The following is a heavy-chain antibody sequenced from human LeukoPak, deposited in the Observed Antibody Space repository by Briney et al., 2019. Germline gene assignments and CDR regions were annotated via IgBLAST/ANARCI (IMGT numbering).Heavy chain of an antibody. J-gene: IGHJ4*02. V-gene: IGHV4-31*03. CDR1: GGSISSGGYY. D-gene: IGHD4-17*01. CDR2: IYYSGST. CDR3: ARVIHSGYGDYDYFDY. Sequence: SETLSLTCTVSGGSISSGGYYWSWIRQHPGKGLEWIGYIYYSGSTYYNPSLKSRVTISVDTSKNQFSLKLSSVTAADTAVYYCARVIHSGYGDYDYFDYWGQGTLVTVSS.